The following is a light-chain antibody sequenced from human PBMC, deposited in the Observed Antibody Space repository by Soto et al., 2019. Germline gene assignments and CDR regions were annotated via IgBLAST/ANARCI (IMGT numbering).Light chain of an antibody. V-gene: IGLV1-47*02. Sequence: QSVLTQPPSASGTPGQRVTVSCSGSSSNIGSNYVYWYQQFPGTAPKLLIYSNNQRPSGVPDRFSGSKSGTSASLAISGLRSEDEADYHCATWDDRLSSPVFGGGTKVTVL. CDR1: SSNIGSNY. J-gene: IGLJ3*02. CDR2: SNN. CDR3: ATWDDRLSSPV.